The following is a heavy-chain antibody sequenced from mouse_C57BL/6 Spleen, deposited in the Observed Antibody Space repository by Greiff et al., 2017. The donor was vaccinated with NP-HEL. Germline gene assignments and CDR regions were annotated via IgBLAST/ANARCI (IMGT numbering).Heavy chain of an antibody. CDR2: IDPSDSYT. CDR3: AGITTIPGMDY. D-gene: IGHD1-1*01. Sequence: QVQLQQPGAELVKPGASVKLSCKASGYTFTSYWMQWVKQRPGQGLEWIGEIDPSDSYTNYNQKFKGKATLTVDTSSSTAYMQLSSLTSEDSAVYYCAGITTIPGMDYWGQGTSVTVSS. J-gene: IGHJ4*01. V-gene: IGHV1-50*01. CDR1: GYTFTSYW.